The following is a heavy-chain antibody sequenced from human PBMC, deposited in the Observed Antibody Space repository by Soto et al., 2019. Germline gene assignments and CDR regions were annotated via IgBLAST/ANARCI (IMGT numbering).Heavy chain of an antibody. CDR1: GGSISSYY. Sequence: LPETLSLTCTVSGGSISSYYWSWIRQPAGKGLEWIGRIYTSGSTNYNPSLKSRVTMSVDTSKNQFSLKLSSVTAADTAVYYCARVGYYDFWSGYYNGGWFDPWGQGTLVTVSS. V-gene: IGHV4-4*07. CDR2: IYTSGST. J-gene: IGHJ5*02. D-gene: IGHD3-3*01. CDR3: ARVGYYDFWSGYYNGGWFDP.